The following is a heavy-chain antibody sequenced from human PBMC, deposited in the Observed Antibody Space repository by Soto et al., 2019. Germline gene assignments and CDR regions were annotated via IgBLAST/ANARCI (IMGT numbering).Heavy chain of an antibody. V-gene: IGHV3-7*04. D-gene: IGHD3-10*01. CDR3: ASDNARITMVRGVIVTHYYDYGWDV. CDR2: VNQDGRDK. J-gene: IGHJ6*02. Sequence: EVQVVDSGGGLVHPGGSLRLSCAASGFTFSTYWMSCVRQAPGKVLELVANVNQDGRDKYYVDSVKGRFTISRDNAKHSLYLQMNRLRAEDKAVYDCASDNARITMVRGVIVTHYYDYGWDVWGQGTTVTVS. CDR1: GFTFSTYW.